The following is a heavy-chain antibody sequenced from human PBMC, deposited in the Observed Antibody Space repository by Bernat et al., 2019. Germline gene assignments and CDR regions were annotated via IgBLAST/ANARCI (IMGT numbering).Heavy chain of an antibody. Sequence: QVQLVQSGAEVKKPGSSVKVSCKASGGTFSSYAISWVRQAPGQGLEWMGGIIPIFGTANYAQKFQGRVTITADESTSTAYSELGSLRAEDTAVYYCARAKPGVGWFDPWGQGTLVTVSS. CDR3: ARAKPGVGWFDP. CDR2: IIPIFGTA. CDR1: GGTFSSYA. J-gene: IGHJ5*02. D-gene: IGHD3-10*01. V-gene: IGHV1-69*01.